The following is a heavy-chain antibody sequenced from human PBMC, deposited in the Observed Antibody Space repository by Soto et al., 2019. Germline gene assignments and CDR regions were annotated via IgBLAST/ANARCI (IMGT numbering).Heavy chain of an antibody. CDR3: AKDYGSGSYYLYYGMDV. D-gene: IGHD3-10*01. CDR2: ISYDGSNK. V-gene: IGHV3-30*18. J-gene: IGHJ6*02. CDR1: GFTFSSYG. Sequence: GGSLRLSCAASGFTFSSYGMHWVRQAPGKGLEWVAVISYDGSNKYYADSVKGRFTISRDNSKNTLYLQMNSLRAEDTAVYYCAKDYGSGSYYLYYGMDVWGQGTTVTVSS.